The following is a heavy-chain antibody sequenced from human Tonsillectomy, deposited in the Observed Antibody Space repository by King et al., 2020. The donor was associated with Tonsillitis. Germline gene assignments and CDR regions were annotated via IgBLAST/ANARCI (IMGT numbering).Heavy chain of an antibody. D-gene: IGHD4/OR15-4a*01. CDR2: TNHTGNT. J-gene: IGHJ5*02. V-gene: IGHV4-34*01. Sequence: VQLQQWGAGLLKPSETLSLTCAVYGGSFSDYYWSWIRQPPGKGLEWIGETNHTGNTNYNPSLKSRVTISVDTSKNQFSLKLSSVTAADTAVYYCASISEGHDHGTCAHYASNDFDPWGQGTLVTVSS. CDR1: GGSFSDYY. CDR3: ASISEGHDHGTCAHYASNDFDP.